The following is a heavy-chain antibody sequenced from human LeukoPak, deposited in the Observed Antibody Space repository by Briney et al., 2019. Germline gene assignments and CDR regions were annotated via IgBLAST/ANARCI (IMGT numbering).Heavy chain of an antibody. V-gene: IGHV3-21*01. CDR3: ARSGLRDGYNPGGDY. Sequence: GGSLRLSCAASGFTFSSYSMNWVRQAPGKGLEWVSSISSSSSYIYYADSVEGRFTISRDNAKNSLYLQMNSLRAEDTAVYYCARSGLRDGYNPGGDYWGQGTLVTVSS. D-gene: IGHD5-24*01. J-gene: IGHJ4*02. CDR2: ISSSSSYI. CDR1: GFTFSSYS.